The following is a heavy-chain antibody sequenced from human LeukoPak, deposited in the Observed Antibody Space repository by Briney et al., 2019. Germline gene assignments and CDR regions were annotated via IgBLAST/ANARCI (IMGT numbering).Heavy chain of an antibody. J-gene: IGHJ1*01. D-gene: IGHD2-2*01. CDR1: GYTFTSYG. V-gene: IGHV1-18*01. CDR2: ISAYNGNT. CDR3: ARTNIVVVPAANDFQH. Sequence: EASVKVSCKASGYTFTSYGISWVRQAPGQGLEWMGWISAYNGNTNYAQKLQGRVTMTTDTSTSTAYMELRSLRSDNTAVYYCARTNIVVVPAANDFQHWGQGTLVTVSS.